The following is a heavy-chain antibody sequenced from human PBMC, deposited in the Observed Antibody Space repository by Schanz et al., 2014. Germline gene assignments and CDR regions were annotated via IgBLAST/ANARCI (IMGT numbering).Heavy chain of an antibody. J-gene: IGHJ3*02. CDR3: ARKMKLGVYGGKGHDSLDI. V-gene: IGHV3-74*02. D-gene: IGHD4-17*01. CDR2: INSVGSNT. Sequence: EVHLLESGGGLVQPGGSLRLSCAASGFTFSSYWMHWVRQDPGKGLVWVARINSVGSNTDYADSVTGRFTISRDNAKNTLYLQMNTLRAEDTAVYYCARKMKLGVYGGKGHDSLDIWGQGTMVTVSS. CDR1: GFTFSSYW.